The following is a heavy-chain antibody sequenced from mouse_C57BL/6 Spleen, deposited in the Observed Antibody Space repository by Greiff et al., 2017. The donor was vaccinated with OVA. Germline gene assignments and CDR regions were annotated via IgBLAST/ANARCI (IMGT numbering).Heavy chain of an antibody. CDR3: TREDSSGYVYYFDY. V-gene: IGHV5-9-1*02. D-gene: IGHD3-2*02. CDR2: ISSGGDYI. Sequence: EVKLMESGEGLVKPGGSLKLSCAASGFTFSSYAMSWVRQTPEKRLEWVAYISSGGDYIYYADTVKGRFTFPSANARNTLYLQMSSLKSEDTAMYYCTREDSSGYVYYFDYWGQGTTLTVSS. J-gene: IGHJ2*01. CDR1: GFTFSSYA.